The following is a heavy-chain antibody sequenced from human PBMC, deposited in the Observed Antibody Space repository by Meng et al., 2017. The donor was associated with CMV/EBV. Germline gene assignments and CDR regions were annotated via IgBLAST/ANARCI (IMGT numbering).Heavy chain of an antibody. Sequence: GGSLRLSCAASGFTVSSNYMSWVRQAPGKGLEWVSVIYSGGSTYYADSVKGRFPISRDNSKNTLYLQMNSLRAEDTAVYYCARIDVDTAMVPYYYGMDVWGQGTTVNRLL. CDR1: GFTVSSNY. CDR2: IYSGGST. V-gene: IGHV3-66*02. CDR3: ARIDVDTAMVPYYYGMDV. J-gene: IGHJ6*02. D-gene: IGHD5-18*01.